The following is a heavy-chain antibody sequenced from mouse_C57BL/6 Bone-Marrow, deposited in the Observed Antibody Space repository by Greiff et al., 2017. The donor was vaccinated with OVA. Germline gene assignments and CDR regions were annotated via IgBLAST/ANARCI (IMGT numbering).Heavy chain of an antibody. D-gene: IGHD1-1*01. Sequence: VKLVESGAELARPGASVKLSCKASGYTFTSYGISWVKQRTGQGLEWIGEIYPRSGNTYYNEKFKGKATLTADKSSSTAYMELRSLTSEDSAVYFCARWFITTVVAKHYWGQGTTLTVSS. CDR1: GYTFTSYG. CDR2: IYPRSGNT. J-gene: IGHJ2*01. V-gene: IGHV1-81*01. CDR3: ARWFITTVVAKHY.